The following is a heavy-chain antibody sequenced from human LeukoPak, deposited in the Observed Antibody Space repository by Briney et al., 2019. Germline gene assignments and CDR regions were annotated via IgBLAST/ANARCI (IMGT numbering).Heavy chain of an antibody. Sequence: GGSLRLSCEASGFTFSSYWMSWVRQAPGKGLEWVANIKQDGSEKYYVDSVKGRFTISRDNAKNSLYLQMNSLRAEDTAVYYCARSEGGYWGQGTLVTVSS. CDR2: IKQDGSEK. D-gene: IGHD3-16*01. CDR3: ARSEGGY. V-gene: IGHV3-7*01. J-gene: IGHJ4*02. CDR1: GFTFSSYW.